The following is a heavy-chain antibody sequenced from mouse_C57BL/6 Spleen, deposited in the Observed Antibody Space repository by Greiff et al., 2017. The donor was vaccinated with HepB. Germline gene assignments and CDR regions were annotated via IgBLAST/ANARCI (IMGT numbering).Heavy chain of an antibody. Sequence: QVQLQQPGAELVKPGASVKMSCKASGYTFTSYWITWVKQRPGQGLEWIGDIYPGSGSTNYNEKFKSKATLTVDTSSSTAYMQLSSLTSEDSAVYYCARGGYSNYADYFDDWGQGTTLTVSS. V-gene: IGHV1-55*01. D-gene: IGHD2-5*01. J-gene: IGHJ2*01. CDR2: IYPGSGST. CDR1: GYTFTSYW. CDR3: ARGGYSNYADYFDD.